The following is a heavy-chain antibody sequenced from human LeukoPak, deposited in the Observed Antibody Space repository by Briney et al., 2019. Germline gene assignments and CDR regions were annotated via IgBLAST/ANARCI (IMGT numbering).Heavy chain of an antibody. V-gene: IGHV4-4*07. CDR3: ARHVSGRWFGDDYPYYADV. CDR2: IYISGST. Sequence: PSETLSLTCTVSGGSISSYYWSWIRQPAGKGLEGIGRIYISGSTNYNPSLTSRLTISVDTSKNQFSLKLNSVTAADTALYYCARHVSGRWFGDDYPYYADVWGKGTTVTISS. J-gene: IGHJ6*03. CDR1: GGSISSYY. D-gene: IGHD3-10*01.